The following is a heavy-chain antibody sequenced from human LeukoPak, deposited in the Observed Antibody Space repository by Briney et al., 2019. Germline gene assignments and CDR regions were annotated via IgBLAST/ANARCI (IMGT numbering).Heavy chain of an antibody. Sequence: SGGSLRLSCAASGFTFSSYWMHWVRQAPGKGLVWVSRINSDGSSTSYADSVKGRFTISRDNAKNSLYLQMNSLRAEDTAVYYCAREGHGLLWFGELFFWGQGTLVTVSS. V-gene: IGHV3-74*01. J-gene: IGHJ4*02. CDR2: INSDGSST. CDR1: GFTFSSYW. CDR3: AREGHGLLWFGELFF. D-gene: IGHD3-10*01.